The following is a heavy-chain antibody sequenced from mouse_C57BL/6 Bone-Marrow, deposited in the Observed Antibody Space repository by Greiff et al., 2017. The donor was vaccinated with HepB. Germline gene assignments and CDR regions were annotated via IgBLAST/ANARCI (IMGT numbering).Heavy chain of an antibody. CDR1: GYTFTSYW. J-gene: IGHJ1*03. D-gene: IGHD1-1*01. Sequence: QVQLQQPGAELVKPGASVKLSCKASGYTFTSYWMHWVKQRPGQGLEWIGMIHPNSGSTNYNEKFTSKATLTVDKSSSTAYMQLSSLTSEDSAVYYCAMSRHYGSSGYWYFDVWGTGTTVTVSS. V-gene: IGHV1-64*01. CDR2: IHPNSGST. CDR3: AMSRHYGSSGYWYFDV.